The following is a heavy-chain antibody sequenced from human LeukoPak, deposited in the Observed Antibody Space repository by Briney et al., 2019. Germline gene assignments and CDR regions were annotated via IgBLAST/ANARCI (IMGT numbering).Heavy chain of an antibody. CDR1: GGTFSSYA. Sequence: ASVRVSCKASGGTFSSYAISWVRQAPGQGLEWMGRIIPILGIANYAQKFQGRVTITADKSTSTAYMELSSLRSEDTAVYYCARAPYNYYDSSGYYPYWGQGTLVTVSS. J-gene: IGHJ4*02. CDR2: IIPILGIA. V-gene: IGHV1-69*04. CDR3: ARAPYNYYDSSGYYPY. D-gene: IGHD3-22*01.